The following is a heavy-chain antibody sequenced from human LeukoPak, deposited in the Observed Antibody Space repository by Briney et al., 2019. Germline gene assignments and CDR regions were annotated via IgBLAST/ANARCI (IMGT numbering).Heavy chain of an antibody. Sequence: GGSLRLSCAASGFTFSSYGMHWVRQAPGKGLEWVAVISYDGSNKYYADSVKGRFTISRDNSKNTLYLQMNSLRAEDTAVYYCARAPRGIVATFPIGGYWGQGTLVTVSS. CDR1: GFTFSSYG. D-gene: IGHD5-12*01. CDR2: ISYDGSNK. V-gene: IGHV3-30*03. J-gene: IGHJ4*02. CDR3: ARAPRGIVATFPIGGY.